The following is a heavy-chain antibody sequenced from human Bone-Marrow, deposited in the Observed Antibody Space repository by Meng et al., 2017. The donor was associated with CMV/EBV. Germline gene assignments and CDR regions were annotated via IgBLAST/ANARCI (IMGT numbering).Heavy chain of an antibody. J-gene: IGHJ1*01. D-gene: IGHD3-3*01. V-gene: IGHV3-48*03. CDR2: ISSAESGGVT. CDR1: GITFRISQ. Sequence: GESLKISCAASGITFRISQMNWVRQAPGKGLEWVSYISSAESGGVTYYAGSVKGRFTISRDNAKNSLYLQMNSLRAEDTAVYYCARILGFWSGYGYWGQGTLVTVSS. CDR3: ARILGFWSGYGY.